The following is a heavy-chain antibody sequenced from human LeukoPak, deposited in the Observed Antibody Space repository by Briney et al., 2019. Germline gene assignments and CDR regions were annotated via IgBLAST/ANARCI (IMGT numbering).Heavy chain of an antibody. CDR2: TVSEVDGGTT. Sequence: GGSLRLSCAASGFTFNYAWMSWVRQVPGKGLEWVGQTVSEVDGGTTDYATPVKGRFTISRDDSKSTLYLQMNSLKIEDTAVYYCTTDEDWNYARKDVWGQGATVIVSS. J-gene: IGHJ6*02. V-gene: IGHV3-15*04. CDR1: GFTFNYAW. D-gene: IGHD1-7*01. CDR3: TTDEDWNYARKDV.